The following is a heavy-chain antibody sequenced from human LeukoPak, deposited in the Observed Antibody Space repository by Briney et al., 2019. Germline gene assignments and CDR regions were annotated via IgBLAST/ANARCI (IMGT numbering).Heavy chain of an antibody. J-gene: IGHJ4*02. D-gene: IGHD3-3*01. V-gene: IGHV3-23*01. CDR1: GFTFSSYA. CDR3: ARIDSYAIFGVLCYYFDY. Sequence: PGGSLRLSCAASGFTFSSYAMSWVRQAPGKGLEWVSRISGSGGSTDYADSVKGRFTISRDNSKNTLYLQMNNLRAEDTAVYYCARIDSYAIFGVLCYYFDYWGQGTLVTVSS. CDR2: ISGSGGST.